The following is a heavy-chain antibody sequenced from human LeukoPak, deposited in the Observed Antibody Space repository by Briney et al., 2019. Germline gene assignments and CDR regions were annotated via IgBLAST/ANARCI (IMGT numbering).Heavy chain of an antibody. D-gene: IGHD1-26*01. CDR2: ISDDSNYI. CDR1: GFTFNTYS. V-gene: IGHV3-21*01. J-gene: IGHJ4*02. Sequence: PRGSLRLSCAASGFTFNTYSMSWVRQAPGKGLKWVSSISDDSNYIFYADSVKGRFTISRDNAKNSLYLQMNSLTAEDSAVYYCASRRGSNRPFDYWGQGTLVTVSS. CDR3: ASRRGSNRPFDY.